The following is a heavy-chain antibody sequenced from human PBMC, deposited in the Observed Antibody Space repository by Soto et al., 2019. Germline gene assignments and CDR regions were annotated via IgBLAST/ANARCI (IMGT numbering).Heavy chain of an antibody. D-gene: IGHD3-16*01. CDR1: GVTFGDTY. V-gene: IGHV3-11*01. CDR3: AQIPAKSIQHYAEYYFDS. Sequence: QVRLVQSGGGVVKPGGSLRLSCEVFGVTFGDTYMAWIRQAPGKGPEWVSYISSSGSTIYYGASVKGRFTASRDNAANSVFLQMNGLLVEDTAVYFCAQIPAKSIQHYAEYYFDSWGQGSLVTVSS. J-gene: IGHJ4*02. CDR2: ISSSGSTI.